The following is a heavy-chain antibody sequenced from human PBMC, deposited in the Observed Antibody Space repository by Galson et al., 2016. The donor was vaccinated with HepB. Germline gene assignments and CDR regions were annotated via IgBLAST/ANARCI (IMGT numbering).Heavy chain of an antibody. D-gene: IGHD6-19*01. Sequence: SLRLSCAVSGLTVSGDYMSWVRQAPGKGLEWVSVLYRDGSTYYADSVKGRFTISRDSSQNTLYLQMNSLRTEDTAVYFCARKSMAGPRSYFDYWGQGTLVTVSS. CDR3: ARKSMAGPRSYFDY. CDR2: LYRDGST. V-gene: IGHV3-53*05. CDR1: GLTVSGDY. J-gene: IGHJ4*02.